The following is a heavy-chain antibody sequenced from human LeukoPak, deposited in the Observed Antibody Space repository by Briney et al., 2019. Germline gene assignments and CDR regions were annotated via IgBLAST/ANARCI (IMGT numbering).Heavy chain of an antibody. J-gene: IGHJ5*02. V-gene: IGHV4-4*07. D-gene: IGHD3-10*01. CDR2: IYTSGST. Sequence: SETLSLTCTVSGGSISSYYWSWIRQPAGKGLEWIGRIYTSGSTNYNPSLKSRVTMSVDTSKNQFSLKLSSVTAADTAVYYCARELWFGELFWLDPWGQGTLVTVSS. CDR3: ARELWFGELFWLDP. CDR1: GGSISSYY.